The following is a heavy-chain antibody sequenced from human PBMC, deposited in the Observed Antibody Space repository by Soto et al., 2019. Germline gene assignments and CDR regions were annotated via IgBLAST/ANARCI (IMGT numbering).Heavy chain of an antibody. D-gene: IGHD2-2*01. Sequence: SETLSLTCTVXGGSISSTSYYWGWIRQPPGKGLEWIGSIYHSGSTYYNPSLKSRVTISVDTSKNQFSLKLSPVTAADTAVYYCARLRIVVVPSAIDYWGQGTLVTVS. J-gene: IGHJ4*02. V-gene: IGHV4-39*01. CDR2: IYHSGST. CDR1: GGSISSTSYY. CDR3: ARLRIVVVPSAIDY.